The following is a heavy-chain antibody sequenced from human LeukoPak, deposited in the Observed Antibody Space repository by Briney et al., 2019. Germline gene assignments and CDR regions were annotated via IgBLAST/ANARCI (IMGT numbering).Heavy chain of an antibody. Sequence: GASVKVSCKASGYTFTSYGISWVRQAPGQGLEWMGWISAYNGNTNYAQKLQGRVTMTTDTSTSTAYMELRSLRSDDTAVYYCASDGYSSGWYPGRWFDPWGQGTLVTVSS. CDR2: ISAYNGNT. D-gene: IGHD6-19*01. J-gene: IGHJ5*02. CDR3: ASDGYSSGWYPGRWFDP. CDR1: GYTFTSYG. V-gene: IGHV1-18*01.